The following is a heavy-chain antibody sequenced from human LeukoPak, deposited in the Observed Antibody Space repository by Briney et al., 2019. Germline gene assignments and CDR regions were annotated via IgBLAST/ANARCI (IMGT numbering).Heavy chain of an antibody. CDR3: ASGGQWIQLWPHDY. CDR1: GFTFSSYA. D-gene: IGHD5-18*01. Sequence: PGGSLRLSCAASGFTFSSYAMHWVRQAPGKGLEWVAVISYDGSNKYYADSVKGRFTISRDNSKNTLYLQMNSLRAEDTAVYYCASGGQWIQLWPHDYWGQGTLVTVSS. J-gene: IGHJ4*02. CDR2: ISYDGSNK. V-gene: IGHV3-30-3*01.